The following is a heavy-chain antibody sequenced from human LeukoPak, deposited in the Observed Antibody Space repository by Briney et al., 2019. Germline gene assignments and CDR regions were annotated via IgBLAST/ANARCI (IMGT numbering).Heavy chain of an antibody. CDR2: VYYSWTT. J-gene: IGHJ4*02. V-gene: IGHV4-31*03. CDR3: ATYGGNYYFDY. D-gene: IGHD4-23*01. CDR1: GGSVSSGVYY. Sequence: PSQTLSLTCTVSGGSVSSGVYYWSWIRQHPGQGLEWIGYVYYSWTTYYNPSLKSRVTISLDTSKNQFSLQLTSVTAADTAVNYCATYGGNYYFDYWGQGTLVTVSS.